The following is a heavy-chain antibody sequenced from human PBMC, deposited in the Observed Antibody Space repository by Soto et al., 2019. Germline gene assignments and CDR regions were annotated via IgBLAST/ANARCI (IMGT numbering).Heavy chain of an antibody. D-gene: IGHD3-22*01. Sequence: KPSDTLSLTCFISGGSFSNDYWTWIRQSPGKGLEWIGYIFHSGITDYNPSVKSRVTISIDKSRNLFSLNLTSVTAADTAVYYCARDRYFYDSRGYYRTPDSRGQGTLVTVSS. V-gene: IGHV4-59*01. CDR3: ARDRYFYDSRGYYRTPDS. CDR1: GGSFSNDY. J-gene: IGHJ4*02. CDR2: IFHSGIT.